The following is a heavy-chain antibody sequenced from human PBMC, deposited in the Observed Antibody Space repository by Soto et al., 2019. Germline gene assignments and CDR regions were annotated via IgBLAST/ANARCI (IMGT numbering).Heavy chain of an antibody. CDR1: GGSFSSDY. CDR3: ARRPRGRNFFLARYYYDGMEV. CDR2: ISHSGST. V-gene: IGHV4-34*01. J-gene: IGHJ6*02. Sequence: QVQLQQWGAGLLKPSETLSLTCAVYGGSFSSDYWSWIRQAPGKGLEWIGEISHSGSTNYNPSLKSRVTISIDTSKNPFSLKLSSVTGADTAVYYCARRPRGRNFFLARYYYDGMEVWGQGTAVNVSS. D-gene: IGHD3-16*01.